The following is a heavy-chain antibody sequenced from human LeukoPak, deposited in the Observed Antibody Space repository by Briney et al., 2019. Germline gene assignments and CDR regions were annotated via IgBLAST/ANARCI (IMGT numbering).Heavy chain of an antibody. D-gene: IGHD6-13*01. CDR2: IWYDGSNK. CDR3: ARERIEQAGRSSSYYGMDV. CDR1: GFTFSSYG. Sequence: GGSLRLSCAASGFTFSSYGMHWVRQAPGKGLEWVAVIWYDGSNKYYADSVKGRFTISRDNSKNTLYLQMNSLRAEDTAVYYCARERIEQAGRSSSYYGMDVWGKGPRVTVS. J-gene: IGHJ6*04. V-gene: IGHV3-33*01.